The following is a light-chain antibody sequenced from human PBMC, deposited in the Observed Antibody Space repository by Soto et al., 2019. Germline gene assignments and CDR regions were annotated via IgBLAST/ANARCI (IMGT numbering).Light chain of an antibody. CDR3: LQQNTRPYT. Sequence: DIQMTQSPSSLSAAVGDSVTITCRASQDIRNDLGWYQHRPGKVPKRLIHTASTMQSSVPSRFSGSGSGTEFTLTISSLQPEDCATEYWLQQNTRPYTFGQGTKLESK. CDR1: QDIRND. CDR2: TAS. J-gene: IGKJ2*01. V-gene: IGKV1-17*01.